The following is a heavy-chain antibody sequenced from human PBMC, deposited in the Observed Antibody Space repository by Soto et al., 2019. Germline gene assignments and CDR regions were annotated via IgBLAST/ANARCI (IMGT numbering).Heavy chain of an antibody. CDR1: GFTFSSYA. CDR2: ISGSGGST. J-gene: IGHJ1*01. V-gene: IGHV3-23*01. CDR3: AKTWSIAVAGTDDEYFQH. D-gene: IGHD6-19*01. Sequence: EVQLLESGGGLVQPGGSLRLSCAASGFTFSSYAMSWVRQAPGKGLEWVSAISGSGGSTYYADSVKGRFTISRGNSKNTLCLQMNSLRAEDTAVYYCAKTWSIAVAGTDDEYFQHWGQGTLVTVSS.